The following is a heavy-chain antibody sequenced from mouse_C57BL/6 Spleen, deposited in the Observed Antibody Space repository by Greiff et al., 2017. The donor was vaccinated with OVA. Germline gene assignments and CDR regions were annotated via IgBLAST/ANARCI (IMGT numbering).Heavy chain of an antibody. Sequence: EVQLQESGGGLVQPGGSRKLSCAASGFTFSSFGMHWVRQAPEKGLEWVAYISSGSSTIYYADTVKGRFTISRDNPKNTLFLQMTSLRSEDTAMYYCARSGYGNYPYAMDYWGQGTSVTVSS. J-gene: IGHJ4*01. CDR2: ISSGSSTI. D-gene: IGHD2-10*02. V-gene: IGHV5-17*02. CDR3: ARSGYGNYPYAMDY. CDR1: GFTFSSFG.